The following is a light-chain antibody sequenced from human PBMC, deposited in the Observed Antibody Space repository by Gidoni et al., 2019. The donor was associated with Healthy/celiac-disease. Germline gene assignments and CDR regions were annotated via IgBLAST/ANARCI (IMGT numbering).Light chain of an antibody. J-gene: IGLJ2*01. V-gene: IGLV3-1*01. Sequence: SYELTQPPSVSVYPGQTASITCSGDKLGDKYACWYQQKPGQSPVLVIYQASKRPSGIPERFSGSNSGNTATLTISGTQAMDEADYYCQAWDSSTDVVFGGGTKLTVL. CDR1: KLGDKY. CDR3: QAWDSSTDVV. CDR2: QAS.